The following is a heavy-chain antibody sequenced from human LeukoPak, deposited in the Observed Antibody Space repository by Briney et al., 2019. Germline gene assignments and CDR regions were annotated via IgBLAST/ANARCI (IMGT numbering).Heavy chain of an antibody. D-gene: IGHD2-8*01. CDR2: IIPIFGTA. J-gene: IGHJ6*03. CDR1: GGTFSSYA. Sequence: ASVKVSCKASGGTFSSYAISWVRQAPGQGLDWMGGIIPIFGTANYAQKFQGRVTITADESTSTAYMELSSLRSEDTAVYYCATSVWPPYYYYYYMDVWGKGTTVTVSS. V-gene: IGHV1-69*13. CDR3: ATSVWPPYYYYYYMDV.